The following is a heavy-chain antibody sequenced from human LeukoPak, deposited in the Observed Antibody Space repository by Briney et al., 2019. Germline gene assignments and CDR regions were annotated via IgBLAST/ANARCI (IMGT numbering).Heavy chain of an antibody. CDR3: ARAPYYDILTGRRGGYYFDY. CDR2: IIPIFGTA. CDR1: GGTFSSYA. V-gene: IGHV1-69*01. D-gene: IGHD3-9*01. Sequence: ASVKVSCKASGGTFSSYAISWVRQAPGQGLEWTGGIIPIFGTANYAQKFQGRVTITADESTSTTYMELSSLRSEDTAVYYCARAPYYDILTGRRGGYYFDYWGQGTLVTVSS. J-gene: IGHJ4*02.